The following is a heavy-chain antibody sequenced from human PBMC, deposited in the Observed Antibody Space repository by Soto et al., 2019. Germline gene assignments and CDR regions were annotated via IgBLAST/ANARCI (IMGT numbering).Heavy chain of an antibody. D-gene: IGHD2-2*01. Sequence: EVQLLESGGGLVQPGGSLRLSCAASGFSFSNYAMTWVRQAPGKGLEWVSSISGSGSSTYYADSVRGRFTISRDNSKNTLYLQMNSLRAEDPATYYCAKVVNAIRFPCEYWGQGTLVTVSS. CDR2: ISGSGSST. J-gene: IGHJ4*02. CDR3: AKVVNAIRFPCEY. V-gene: IGHV3-23*01. CDR1: GFSFSNYA.